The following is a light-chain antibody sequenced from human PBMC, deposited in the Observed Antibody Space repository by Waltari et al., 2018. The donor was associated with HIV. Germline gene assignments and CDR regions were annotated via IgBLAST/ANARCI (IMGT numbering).Light chain of an antibody. CDR2: DVN. CDR3: CSHAGNFIFA. CDR1: SRYVTTF. Sequence: QSALTQPHSVSGSPGQSLTISCTGTSRYVTTFVPWYQQHPGKAPKVIIYDVNKRPSGVPDRFSGSKSGNTAFLTISGLQAEDEADYHCCSHAGNFIFAFGSGTKVTVL. V-gene: IGLV2-11*01. J-gene: IGLJ1*01.